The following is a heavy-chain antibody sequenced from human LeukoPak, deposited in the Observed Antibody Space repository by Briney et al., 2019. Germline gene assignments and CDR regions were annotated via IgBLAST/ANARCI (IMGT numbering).Heavy chain of an antibody. CDR3: ARASYDYVWGSYRLFDY. CDR1: GGTFSSYA. CDR2: ISAYNGNT. V-gene: IGHV1-18*01. J-gene: IGHJ4*02. Sequence: GASVKVSCKASGGTFSSYAISWVRQAPGQGLEWMGWISAYNGNTNYAQKLQGRVTMTTDTSTSTAYMELRSLRSDDTAVYYCARASYDYVWGSYRLFDYWGQGTLVTVSS. D-gene: IGHD3-16*02.